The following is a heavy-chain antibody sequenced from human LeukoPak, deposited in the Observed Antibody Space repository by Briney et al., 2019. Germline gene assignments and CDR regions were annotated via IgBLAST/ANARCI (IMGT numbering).Heavy chain of an antibody. V-gene: IGHV4-39*07. D-gene: IGHD5-12*01. CDR3: ARLVIRWLRPPNSRGFLYYFDY. J-gene: IGHJ4*02. CDR1: GGSISSSSYY. CDR2: IYYSGST. Sequence: SETLSLTCTVSGGSISSSSYYWGWIRQPPGKGLEWIGSIYYSGSTYYNPSLKSRVTISVDTSKNQFSLKLSSVTAADTAVYYCARLVIRWLRPPNSRGFLYYFDYWGQGTLVTVSS.